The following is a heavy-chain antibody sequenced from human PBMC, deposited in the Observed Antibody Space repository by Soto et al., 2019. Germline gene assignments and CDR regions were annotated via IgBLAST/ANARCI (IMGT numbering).Heavy chain of an antibody. D-gene: IGHD6-13*01. Sequence: GGSLRLSCAASGFTFSSYGMHWVRQTPGRGLEWVAVISYDGSNTYYTDSAKGRFTISRDNSKNTLYLQMNSLRPEDTAIYYCAKLRSSSWTQYAFDIWGHGTMVTVSS. J-gene: IGHJ3*02. V-gene: IGHV3-30*18. CDR3: AKLRSSSWTQYAFDI. CDR1: GFTFSSYG. CDR2: ISYDGSNT.